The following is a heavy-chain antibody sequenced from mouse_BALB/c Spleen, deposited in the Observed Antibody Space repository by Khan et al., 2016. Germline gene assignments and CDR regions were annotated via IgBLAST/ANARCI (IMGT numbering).Heavy chain of an antibody. CDR2: ISDGGSYT. V-gene: IGHV5-4*02. D-gene: IGHD2-14*01. CDR1: GFTFSDYY. Sequence: EVELVESGGGLVKPGGSLKLSCAASGFTFSDYYMYWVRQTPEKRLEWVATISDGGSYTYSPDSVKGRLTISRDNAKNNLYLQMSSLKSEDTAMYYCARDDRWFAYWGQGTLVTVSA. CDR3: ARDDRWFAY. J-gene: IGHJ3*01.